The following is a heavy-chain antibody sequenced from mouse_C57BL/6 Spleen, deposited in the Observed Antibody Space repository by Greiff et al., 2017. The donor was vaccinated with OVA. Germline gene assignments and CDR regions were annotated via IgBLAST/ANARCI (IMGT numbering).Heavy chain of an antibody. V-gene: IGHV1-64*01. CDR2: IHPNSGST. CDR3: ARAEGLWYFDV. Sequence: VQLQQPGAELVKPGASVKLSCKASGYTFTSYWMHWVKQRPGQGLEWIGMIHPNSGSTNYNEKFKSKATLTVDKSSSTAYMQLSSLTSEDSAVYYCARAEGLWYFDVWGTGTTVTVSS. CDR1: GYTFTSYW. J-gene: IGHJ1*03.